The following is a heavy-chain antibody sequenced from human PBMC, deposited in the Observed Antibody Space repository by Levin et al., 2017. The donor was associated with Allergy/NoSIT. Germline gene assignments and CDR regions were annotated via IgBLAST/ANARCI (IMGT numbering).Heavy chain of an antibody. CDR3: ARTHGDNRGYFHDF. V-gene: IGHV3-30*04. Sequence: QPGESLKISCAASGLSLSDYAMHWVRQAPGTGLEWVAVMSTDGNNKLYADSVKGRFTIFRDNSKSTVYLQMDSLRPDDTAVYFCARTHGDNRGYFHDFWGQGTLVTVSS. CDR2: MSTDGNNK. J-gene: IGHJ4*02. CDR1: GLSLSDYA. D-gene: IGHD3-22*01.